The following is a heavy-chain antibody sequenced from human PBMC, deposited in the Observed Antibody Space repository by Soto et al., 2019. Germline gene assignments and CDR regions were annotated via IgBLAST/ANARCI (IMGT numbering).Heavy chain of an antibody. J-gene: IGHJ4*02. D-gene: IGHD3-9*01. CDR3: ARDPYVILPGYQKALDF. Sequence: SVKVSCKASGFTFTSSAVQWVRQARGQRLEWIGWIVVDSGNTNYAQKLQERVTITTDTSTSTAYMELRSLRSDDTAVYYCARDPYVILPGYQKALDFRGQGTLVTVSS. V-gene: IGHV1-58*01. CDR2: IVVDSGNT. CDR1: GFTFTSSA.